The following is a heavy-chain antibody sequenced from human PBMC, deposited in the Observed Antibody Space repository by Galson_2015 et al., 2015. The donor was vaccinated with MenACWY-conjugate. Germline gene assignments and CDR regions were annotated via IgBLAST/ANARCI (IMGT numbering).Heavy chain of an antibody. J-gene: IGHJ5*02. D-gene: IGHD2-15*01. CDR3: ARLPRGINLMVEGS. Sequence: RQPPGKGLEWIASIHYSGTTPYNPSLKSRVSISVDTSKNQFSLKLSSVTAADTTVYYCARLPRGINLMVEGSWGQGILVTVSS. V-gene: IGHV4-39*01. CDR2: IHYSGTT.